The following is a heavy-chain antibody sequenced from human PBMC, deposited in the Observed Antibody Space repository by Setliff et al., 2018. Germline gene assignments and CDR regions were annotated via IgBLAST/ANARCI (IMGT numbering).Heavy chain of an antibody. D-gene: IGHD2-15*01. CDR2: VYHNGNT. J-gene: IGHJ3*01. V-gene: IGHV4-34*01. Sequence: SETLSLTCAVYGESFSNNYWSWIRQTPGKGLEWIGYVYHNGNTNFNPSLKSRVTMSVDTSKNQFALHLKSVTAADTAVYYCARDRSAYSSRAFDFWGQGTMVTVSS. CDR3: ARDRSAYSSRAFDF. CDR1: GESFSNNY.